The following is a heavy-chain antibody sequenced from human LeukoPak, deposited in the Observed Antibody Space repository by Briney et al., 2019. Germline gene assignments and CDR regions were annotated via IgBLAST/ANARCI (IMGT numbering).Heavy chain of an antibody. Sequence: SETLSLTCTDSGGSISSYHWSWIRQPPGHRLDWIGYIYNSGSTNYNPSLKSRVTISVDTSKNQFSLKLSSVTAADTAVYYCARENSNSWYLDYWGQGTLVTVSS. CDR1: GGSISSYH. J-gene: IGHJ4*02. CDR3: ARENSNSWYLDY. CDR2: IYNSGST. V-gene: IGHV4-59*01. D-gene: IGHD6-13*01.